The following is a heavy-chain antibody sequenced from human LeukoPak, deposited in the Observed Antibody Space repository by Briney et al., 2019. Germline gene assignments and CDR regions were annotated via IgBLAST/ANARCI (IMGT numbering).Heavy chain of an antibody. J-gene: IGHJ4*02. D-gene: IGHD6-19*01. Sequence: PSETLSLTCTVSGGSISSYYWSWIRQPPGKGLEWIGYIYYSGSTNYNPSLKSRVTISVDTSKNQFSLKLSSVTAADTAVYYCARHIAIAGLRGFDYWGQGTLVTVSS. V-gene: IGHV4-59*01. CDR3: ARHIAIAGLRGFDY. CDR1: GGSISSYY. CDR2: IYYSGST.